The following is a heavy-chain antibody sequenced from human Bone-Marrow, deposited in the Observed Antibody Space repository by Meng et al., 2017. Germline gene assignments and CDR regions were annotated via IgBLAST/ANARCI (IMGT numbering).Heavy chain of an antibody. CDR2: INQSGSA. Sequence: QVQLQQWGEGLWKPSETLSLSCAVYGGSFSGNSWSWIRQPPGKGLEWIGEINQSGSAKYNPSLKSRVTMSADSSKKQFSLKMSSMTAADTAVYYCARRGGSGHYSPWGQGTLVTVSS. D-gene: IGHD3-10*01. V-gene: IGHV4-34*01. J-gene: IGHJ5*02. CDR1: GGSFSGNS. CDR3: ARRGGSGHYSP.